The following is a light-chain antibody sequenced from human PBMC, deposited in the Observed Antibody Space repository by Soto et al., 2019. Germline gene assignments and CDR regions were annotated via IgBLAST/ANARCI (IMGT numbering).Light chain of an antibody. CDR1: NSDVGIYDF. CDR2: EVS. CDR3: ISYTSDDVRYV. Sequence: QSVLTQPASVSGTPGQSITISCTGSNSDVGIYDFVSWYQHHPGRAPKLIVSEVSHRPSGVSNRXXXXKSGNTASLTISGLQSEDEADYYCISYTSDDVRYVFGTGTKVTVL. J-gene: IGLJ1*01. V-gene: IGLV2-14*01.